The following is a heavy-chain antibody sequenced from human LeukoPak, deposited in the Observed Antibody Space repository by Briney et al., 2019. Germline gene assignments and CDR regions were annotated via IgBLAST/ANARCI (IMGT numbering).Heavy chain of an antibody. CDR3: TTSYDFWSGYQDYYYYMDV. CDR2: IKSKTDGGTT. V-gene: IGHV3-15*01. D-gene: IGHD3-3*01. CDR1: GFTFSNAW. J-gene: IGHJ6*03. Sequence: GGSLRLSCAASGFTFSNAWMSWVRQAPGKGLEWVGRIKSKTDGGTTDYAAPVKGRFTISRDDSKNTLYLQMNSLKTEDTAVYYCTTSYDFWSGYQDYYYYMDVWGKGPRSPSP.